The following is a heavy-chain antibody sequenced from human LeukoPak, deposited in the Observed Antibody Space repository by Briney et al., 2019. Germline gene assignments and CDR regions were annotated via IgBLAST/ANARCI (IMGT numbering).Heavy chain of an antibody. CDR2: ISYDGSNK. D-gene: IGHD3-10*01. J-gene: IGHJ4*02. V-gene: IGHV3-30-3*01. CDR1: GFTFSSYA. CDR3: ARDPIRSGSLDY. Sequence: PGGSLRLSCAASGFTFSSYAMHWVRQAPGKGLEWVASISYDGSNKYYADSLKGRFTISRDNSKKTLYLQMNSLRAEDTAVYYCARDPIRSGSLDYWGQGTLVTVSS.